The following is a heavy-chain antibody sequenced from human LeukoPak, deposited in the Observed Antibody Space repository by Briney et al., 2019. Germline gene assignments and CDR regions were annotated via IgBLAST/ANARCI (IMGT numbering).Heavy chain of an antibody. CDR3: TTGFGWDAFFDP. V-gene: IGHV3-23*01. CDR2: IAGRGDNK. J-gene: IGHJ5*02. Sequence: GGSLRLSCRASGFTFSSYPMSWVRQAPGKGLQWISAIAGRGDNKYYADSVRGRFTISRDNSKNTVSLQMNSLSAEDTAFYYCTTGFGWDAFFDPWCHGTLVTVSS. D-gene: IGHD2/OR15-2a*01. CDR1: GFTFSSYP.